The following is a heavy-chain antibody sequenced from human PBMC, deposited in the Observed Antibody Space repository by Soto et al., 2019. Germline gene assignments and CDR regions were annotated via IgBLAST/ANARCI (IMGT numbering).Heavy chain of an antibody. CDR3: ARDLWLQLGFWGMDV. J-gene: IGHJ6*02. V-gene: IGHV3-33*01. Sequence: QVQLVESGGGVVQPGRSLRLSCAASGFTFSSYGMHWVRQAPGKGLEWVAVIWYDGSNKYYADSVKGRFTISRDNSKNTLYLQRNSLRAEDTAVYYCARDLWLQLGFWGMDVWGQGTTVNVSS. D-gene: IGHD5-12*01. CDR1: GFTFSSYG. CDR2: IWYDGSNK.